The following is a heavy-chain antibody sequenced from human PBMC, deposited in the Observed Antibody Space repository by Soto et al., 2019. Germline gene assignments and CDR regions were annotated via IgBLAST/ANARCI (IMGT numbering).Heavy chain of an antibody. D-gene: IGHD5-12*01. CDR1: GGSISSSSYY. Sequence: TSETLSLTCTVSGGSISSSSYYWGWIRQPPGKGLEWIGSIYYSGSTYYNPSLKSRVTISVDTSKNQFSLKLSSVTAADTAVYYCARLRGYSGTYYYGMDVWGQGTTVTVSS. J-gene: IGHJ6*02. V-gene: IGHV4-39*01. CDR3: ARLRGYSGTYYYGMDV. CDR2: IYYSGST.